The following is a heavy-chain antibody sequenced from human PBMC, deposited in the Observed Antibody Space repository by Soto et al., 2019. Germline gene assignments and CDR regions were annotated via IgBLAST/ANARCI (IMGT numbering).Heavy chain of an antibody. CDR2: IWYDGSNK. V-gene: IGHV3-33*01. CDR3: AREASVGTIFGVANPYHGMDV. Sequence: GRSLRVWRAASGVTVGGFGRHWVRQAPGKGLEWVAVIWYDGSNKYYADSVKGRFTISRDNSKNTLYLQMNSLRAKDTAVYYCAREASVGTIFGVANPYHGMDVWGQGPTVTASS. CDR1: GVTVGGFG. D-gene: IGHD3-3*01. J-gene: IGHJ6*02.